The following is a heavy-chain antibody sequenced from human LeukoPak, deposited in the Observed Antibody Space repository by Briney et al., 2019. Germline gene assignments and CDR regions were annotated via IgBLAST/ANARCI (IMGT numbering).Heavy chain of an antibody. CDR1: GFTFSSYG. V-gene: IGHV3-30*18. Sequence: PGGSLRLSCAASGFTFSSYGMHWVRQAPGKGLEWVAVISYDGSNKYYADSVKGRFTISRDNSKNTLYLQMNSLRAGDTAVYYCAKELDYWGQGTLVTVSS. J-gene: IGHJ4*02. CDR3: AKELDY. CDR2: ISYDGSNK.